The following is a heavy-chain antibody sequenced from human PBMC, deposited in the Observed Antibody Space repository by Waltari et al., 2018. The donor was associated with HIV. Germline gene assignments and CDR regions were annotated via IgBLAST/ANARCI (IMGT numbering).Heavy chain of an antibody. V-gene: IGHV3-23*01. D-gene: IGHD3-10*01. CDR2: IGGIGATI. J-gene: IGHJ4*02. CDR1: GFSCSNYG. Sequence: EVQLLESGGGLVQPGGSLRLSCAAAGFSCSNYGMSWVRQAPGWGLVWVSSIGGIGATIYYADSVTGRFTISRDNSRNILYLQMNSLRAEDTALYFCAKLNTGSEDWGQGTLVTVSS. CDR3: AKLNTGSED.